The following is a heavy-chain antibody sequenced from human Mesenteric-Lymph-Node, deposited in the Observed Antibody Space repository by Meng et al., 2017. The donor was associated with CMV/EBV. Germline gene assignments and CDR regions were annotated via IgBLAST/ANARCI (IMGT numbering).Heavy chain of an antibody. V-gene: IGHV1-69*10. CDR3: ARDLGAVVVPAARGIDY. CDR2: FIPLLEIA. Sequence: SVKVSCKASGGTFSNYAFSWVRQAPGQGLEWMGEFIPLLEIADYAQRFQGRVTITADESTSTAYMELSGLRSEDTAVYYCARDLGAVVVPAARGIDYWGQGTLVTVSS. J-gene: IGHJ4*02. D-gene: IGHD2-2*01. CDR1: GGTFSNYA.